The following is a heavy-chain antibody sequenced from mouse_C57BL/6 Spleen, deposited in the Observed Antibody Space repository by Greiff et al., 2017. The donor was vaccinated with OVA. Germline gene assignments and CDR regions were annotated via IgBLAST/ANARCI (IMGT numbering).Heavy chain of an antibody. CDR2: ISDGGSYT. CDR3: ARRWDYDWYFDV. Sequence: EVQGVESGGGLVKPGGSLKLSCAASGFTFSSYAMSWVRQTPEKRLEWVATISDGGSYTYYPDNVKGRFTISRDNAKNNLYLQMSHLKSEDTAMYYCARRWDYDWYFDVWGTGTTVTVSS. D-gene: IGHD2-4*01. J-gene: IGHJ1*03. CDR1: GFTFSSYA. V-gene: IGHV5-4*01.